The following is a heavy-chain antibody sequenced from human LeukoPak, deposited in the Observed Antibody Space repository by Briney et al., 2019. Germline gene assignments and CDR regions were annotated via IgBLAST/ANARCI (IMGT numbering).Heavy chain of an antibody. J-gene: IGHJ6*02. D-gene: IGHD2-2*01. Sequence: GGSLRFSCAASGFTFSSYWMHWVRQAPGKGLVWVSRINSDGSSTSYADSVKGRFTISRDNAKNTLYLQMNSLRAEDTAVYYCARDLFPLGYCSSTSCAAYYYYGMDVWGQGTTVTVSS. CDR1: GFTFSSYW. V-gene: IGHV3-74*01. CDR3: ARDLFPLGYCSSTSCAAYYYYGMDV. CDR2: INSDGSST.